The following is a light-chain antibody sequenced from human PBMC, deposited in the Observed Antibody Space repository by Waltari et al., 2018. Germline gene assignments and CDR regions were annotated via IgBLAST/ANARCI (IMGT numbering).Light chain of an antibody. Sequence: QSVLTQPPSASGTPGQRVTISCSGTSSNIGRNYVFWFHQLPGTAPKVLIYKDNQRPSGVPDRVSGSKSGTSASLAISGLRSEDEADYYCATWDDSLSGYVFGSGTKVAVL. CDR3: ATWDDSLSGYV. CDR1: SSNIGRNY. V-gene: IGLV1-47*01. J-gene: IGLJ1*01. CDR2: KDN.